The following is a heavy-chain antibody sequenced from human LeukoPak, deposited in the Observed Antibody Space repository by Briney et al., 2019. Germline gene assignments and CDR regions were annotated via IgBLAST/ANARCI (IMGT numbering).Heavy chain of an antibody. D-gene: IGHD6-19*01. CDR1: GGSISSSSYY. CDR2: IYYSGST. CDR3: ATQRYSSGWYPYPNYYYYYGMDV. Sequence: SETLSLTCTVSGGSISSSSYYWGWIRQPPGRGLEWIGSIYYSGSTYYNPSLKSRVTISVDTSKNQFSLKLSSVTAADTAVYYCATQRYSSGWYPYPNYYYYYGMDVWGQGTTVTVSS. V-gene: IGHV4-39*01. J-gene: IGHJ6*02.